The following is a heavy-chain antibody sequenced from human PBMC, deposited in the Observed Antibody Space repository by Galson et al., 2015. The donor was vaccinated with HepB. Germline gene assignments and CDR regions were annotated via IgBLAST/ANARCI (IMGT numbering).Heavy chain of an antibody. D-gene: IGHD1-14*01. CDR2: INHSGST. CDR1: GGSFSGYY. V-gene: IGHV4-34*01. CDR3: ARGTGGRHYYYYYGMDV. J-gene: IGHJ6*02. Sequence: SETLSLTCAVYGGSFSGYYWSWIRQPPGKGLEWIGEINHSGSTNYNPSLKSRVTISVDTSKNQFSLKLSSVTAADTAVYYCARGTGGRHYYYYYGMDVWGQGTTVTVSS.